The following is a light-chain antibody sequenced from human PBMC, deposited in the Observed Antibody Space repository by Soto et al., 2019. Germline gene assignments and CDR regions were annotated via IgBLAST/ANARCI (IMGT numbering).Light chain of an antibody. V-gene: IGKV1-39*01. CDR3: LQGYTTFRT. J-gene: IGKJ1*01. Sequence: IRMTQSPSSLSASVGDSVTVTCRASQPIGTSLHWYQQRAGKAPKVLISSASRLQSGVSSRFSGSGSGTHFTLPISSLRPEDSATYYCLQGYTTFRTFGQGTKVEIK. CDR1: QPIGTS. CDR2: SAS.